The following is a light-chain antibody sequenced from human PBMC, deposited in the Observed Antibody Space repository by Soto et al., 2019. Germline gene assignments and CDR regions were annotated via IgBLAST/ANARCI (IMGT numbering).Light chain of an antibody. CDR3: CSFAGTGTQYV. CDR2: EGS. Sequence: QSVLTQPASVSGSLGQSITISWIGTSSNIGSYNLVSWYQHQPGKAPKIMIFEGSKRPSGVSNRFSGSRSGNTASLTISGLHAEDEADYYCCSFAGTGTQYVFGTGTKVTVL. V-gene: IGLV2-23*01. J-gene: IGLJ1*01. CDR1: SSNIGSYNL.